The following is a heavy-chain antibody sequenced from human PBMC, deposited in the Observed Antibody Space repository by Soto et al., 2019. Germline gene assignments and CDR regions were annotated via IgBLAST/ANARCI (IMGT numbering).Heavy chain of an antibody. CDR2: ISGGGDTT. CDR3: AKGRGGSGSLTPRVDF. Sequence: EVQLLESGGGLVQPGGSLRLSCAASGFTFNNYAMTWVRQAPGKGLEWVSAISGGGDTTSYADSVKGRFTVSRDGSTNTLYLQMSSQGAEDTALYYCAKGRGGSGSLTPRVDFWGQGTLVTVSS. J-gene: IGHJ4*02. D-gene: IGHD3-10*01. CDR1: GFTFNNYA. V-gene: IGHV3-23*01.